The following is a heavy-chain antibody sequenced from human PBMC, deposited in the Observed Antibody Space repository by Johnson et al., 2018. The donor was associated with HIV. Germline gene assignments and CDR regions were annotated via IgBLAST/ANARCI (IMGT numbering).Heavy chain of an antibody. CDR3: CYGSGTYDGPAFDI. V-gene: IGHV3-23*04. CDR2: ISGSGGST. Sequence: VQLVESGGGVVQPGRSLRLSCAASGFTFSSYAMHWVRQAPGKGLEWVSAISGSGGSTYYADSVKGRFTISRDNSKNTLYLQMNSLIPEDTAVYYCCYGSGTYDGPAFDIWGQGTVVIVSS. CDR1: GFTFSSYA. J-gene: IGHJ3*02. D-gene: IGHD3-10*01.